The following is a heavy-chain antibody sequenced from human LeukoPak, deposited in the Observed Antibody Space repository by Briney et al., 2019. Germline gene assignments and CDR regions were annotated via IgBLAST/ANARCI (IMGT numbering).Heavy chain of an antibody. J-gene: IGHJ5*02. D-gene: IGHD3-22*01. CDR1: GGSISSYY. CDR2: IYYSGST. V-gene: IGHV4-59*01. CDR3: ARYPVYYDNGLGAYNWFDP. Sequence: SETLSLTCTVSGGSISSYYWSWIRQPPGKGLEWIGYIYYSGSTNYNPSLKSRVTISVDTSKNQFSLKLSSVTAADTAVYYCARYPVYYDNGLGAYNWFDPWGQGTLVTVSS.